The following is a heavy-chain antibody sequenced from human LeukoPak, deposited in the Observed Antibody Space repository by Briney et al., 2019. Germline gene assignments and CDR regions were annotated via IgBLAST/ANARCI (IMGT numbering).Heavy chain of an antibody. D-gene: IGHD2-8*01. Sequence: GASVKVSCKVSGYTLTELSMHWLRQAPGKGLEWMGGFDPEDGETIYAQKFQGRVTMTEDTSTDTAYMELSSLRSEDTAVYYCATATFSIMVPGAFDIWGQGTMVTVSS. J-gene: IGHJ3*02. V-gene: IGHV1-24*01. CDR1: GYTLTELS. CDR2: FDPEDGET. CDR3: ATATFSIMVPGAFDI.